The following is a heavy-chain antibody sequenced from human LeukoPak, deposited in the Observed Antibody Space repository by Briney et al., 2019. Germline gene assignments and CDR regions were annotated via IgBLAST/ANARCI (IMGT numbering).Heavy chain of an antibody. D-gene: IGHD3-16*01. Sequence: PGGSLRLSCAASGFTFSSYEMNWVRQAPGKGLEWVSYISSSGSTIYYADSVKGRFTISRDNSKNTLYLQMNSLRAEDTAVYYCAKDLRFGLPGAFDIWGQGTMVTVSS. V-gene: IGHV3-48*03. J-gene: IGHJ3*02. CDR2: ISSSGSTI. CDR3: AKDLRFGLPGAFDI. CDR1: GFTFSSYE.